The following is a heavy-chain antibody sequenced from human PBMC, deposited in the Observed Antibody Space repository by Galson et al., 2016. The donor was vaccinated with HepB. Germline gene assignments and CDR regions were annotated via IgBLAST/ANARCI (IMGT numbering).Heavy chain of an antibody. CDR2: IKGDGSQR. CDR3: VREPRPGAYYYDY. CDR1: GFSFSSYW. J-gene: IGHJ4*02. Sequence: SLRLSCAASGFSFSSYWMTWVRQAPGKGLEWVANIKGDGSQRYHVDSVKGRFSISRDNAKDSLYLQMDALSAEDNAMYYCVREPRPGAYYYDYWGQGTLVTVSS. V-gene: IGHV3-7*01. D-gene: IGHD2-2*01.